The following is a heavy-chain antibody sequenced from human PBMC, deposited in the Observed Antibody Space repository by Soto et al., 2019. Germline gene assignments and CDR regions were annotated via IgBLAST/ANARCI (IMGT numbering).Heavy chain of an antibody. V-gene: IGHV4-39*01. CDR2: IYYSGST. Sequence: QLQLQESGPGLVKPSETLSLTCTVSGGSISSSSYYWGWIRQPPGKGLEWIGSIYYSGSTYYNPSHKSRVTISVDTSKNQFSLKLSSVTAADTAVYYCARYSSGWYFGDAFDIWGQGTMVTVSS. CDR1: GGSISSSSYY. J-gene: IGHJ3*02. D-gene: IGHD6-19*01. CDR3: ARYSSGWYFGDAFDI.